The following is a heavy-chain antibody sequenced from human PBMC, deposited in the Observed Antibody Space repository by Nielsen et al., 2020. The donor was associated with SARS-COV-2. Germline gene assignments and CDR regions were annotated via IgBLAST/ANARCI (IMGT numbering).Heavy chain of an antibody. CDR1: GESVSSQTW. J-gene: IGHJ4*02. V-gene: IGHV4-4*02. CDR3: ARMIGYSTSSDY. Sequence: GSLRLSCGVFGESVSSQTWWSWVRQPPGKGLEWIGQIYHGGIINYNPSLRSRVAISVDKSKNQFSLQLTSVTAADTAVYYCARMIGYSTSSDYWGQGTLVTVSS. CDR2: IYHGGII. D-gene: IGHD6-6*01.